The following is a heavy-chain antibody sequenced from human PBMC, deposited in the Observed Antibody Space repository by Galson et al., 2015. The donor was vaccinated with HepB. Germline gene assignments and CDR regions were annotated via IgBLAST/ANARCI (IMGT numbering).Heavy chain of an antibody. D-gene: IGHD6-19*01. CDR3: ARSSGWRSSLDN. V-gene: IGHV3-7*01. CDR1: GFTFSDYW. Sequence: SLRLSCAASGFTFSDYWMSWVRQAPGKGLEWVANIKNDGSDENYVESVKGRFTISRDNDKNSLNLQMNSLRVEDTAVYYCARSSGWRSSLDNWGQGTLVTVSS. J-gene: IGHJ4*02. CDR2: IKNDGSDE.